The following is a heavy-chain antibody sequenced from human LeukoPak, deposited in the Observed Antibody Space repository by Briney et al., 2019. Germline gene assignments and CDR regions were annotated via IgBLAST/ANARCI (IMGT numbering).Heavy chain of an antibody. J-gene: IGHJ4*02. CDR2: ISYDGSNK. Sequence: PGRSLRLSCAASGFTFSSYGMHWVRQAPGKGLEWVAVISYDGSNKYYADSVKGRFTISRDNSKNTLYLQMNSLRAEDTAVYYCAKLSLASYFDYWGQGTLVTVSS. CDR1: GFTFSSYG. CDR3: AKLSLASYFDY. V-gene: IGHV3-30*18.